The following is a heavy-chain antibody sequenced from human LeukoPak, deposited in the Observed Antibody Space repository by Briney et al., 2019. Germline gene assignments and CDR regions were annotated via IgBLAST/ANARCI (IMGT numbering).Heavy chain of an antibody. J-gene: IGHJ4*02. V-gene: IGHV4-34*01. CDR1: GEPFSGYY. CDR2: IDHSGSV. D-gene: IGHD6-6*01. Sequence: PSETLSLTCAVYGEPFSGYYWTWIRQPPGKGLEWIGQIDHSGSVNYNPSLESRVSISVDQPKKQFSLKVNSVTAADTAVYFCARGHSTSGFDYWGQGARVSVSS. CDR3: ARGHSTSGFDY.